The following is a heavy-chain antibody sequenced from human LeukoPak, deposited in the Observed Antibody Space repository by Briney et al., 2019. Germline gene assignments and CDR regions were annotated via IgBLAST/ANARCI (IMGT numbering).Heavy chain of an antibody. V-gene: IGHV4-39*01. Sequence: SETLSLTCTVSGGSISSSSYHWGWIRQPPGKGLEWIGSIYYSGSTYYNPSLKSRVTISVDASKNQFSLKLSSVTAADTAVYYCARHYDSSRSLFDPWGQGTLVTVSS. CDR2: IYYSGST. CDR3: ARHYDSSRSLFDP. D-gene: IGHD3-22*01. J-gene: IGHJ5*02. CDR1: GGSISSSSYH.